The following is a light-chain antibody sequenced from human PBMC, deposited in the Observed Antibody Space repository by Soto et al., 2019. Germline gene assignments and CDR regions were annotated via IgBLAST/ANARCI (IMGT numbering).Light chain of an antibody. CDR2: KAS. V-gene: IGKV1-5*03. Sequence: QVTQSPSVLSASVGDRVTITCRASQSVRTWLAWYQQKPGKAPKLLIYKASTLESGVPSNFSGSGSGTEFTLTISSLQPEDFATYYCQQYNSYPWTFGQGTKVDIK. CDR1: QSVRTW. J-gene: IGKJ1*01. CDR3: QQYNSYPWT.